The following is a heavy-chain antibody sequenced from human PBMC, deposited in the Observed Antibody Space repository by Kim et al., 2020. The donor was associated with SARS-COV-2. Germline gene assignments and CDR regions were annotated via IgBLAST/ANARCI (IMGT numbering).Heavy chain of an antibody. CDR2: VGSGNT. Sequence: VGSGNTYYAKKFHERVTMTRDMSTSTVYMELSSLRSDDTAVYYCAAVSRGSWGQGTLVTVSS. V-gene: IGHV1-58*01. J-gene: IGHJ4*02. CDR3: AAVSRGS.